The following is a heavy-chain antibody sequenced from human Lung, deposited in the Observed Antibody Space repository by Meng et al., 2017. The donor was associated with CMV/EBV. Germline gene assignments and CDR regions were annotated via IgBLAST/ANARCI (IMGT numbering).Heavy chain of an antibody. J-gene: IGHJ4*02. CDR2: IKQDGSEK. CDR3: ARAGRSSGRIDY. Sequence: GESLKISCAASGLTFSSYWMSWVRQAPGKGLEWVANIKQDGSEKYYVDSVKGRFTISRDNAKNSLYLQMNSLRAEDTAVYYCARAGRSSGRIDYWGQGTLVTVSS. V-gene: IGHV3-7*01. CDR1: GLTFSSYW. D-gene: IGHD6-19*01.